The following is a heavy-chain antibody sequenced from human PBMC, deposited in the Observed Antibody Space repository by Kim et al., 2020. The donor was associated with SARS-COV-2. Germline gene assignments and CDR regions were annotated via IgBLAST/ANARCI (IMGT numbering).Heavy chain of an antibody. D-gene: IGHD6-13*01. CDR3: AKDDLQQLIHYFDC. CDR2: ISYDGSTK. J-gene: IGHJ4*02. Sequence: GGSLRLSCAASGFTFINYGMHWVRQAPGKGLEWVAVISYDGSTKYYADSVKGRFTISRDNSRNTLYLQMNSLRAEDTALYYCAKDDLQQLIHYFDCWGQGALVTVSS. CDR1: GFTFINYG. V-gene: IGHV3-30*18.